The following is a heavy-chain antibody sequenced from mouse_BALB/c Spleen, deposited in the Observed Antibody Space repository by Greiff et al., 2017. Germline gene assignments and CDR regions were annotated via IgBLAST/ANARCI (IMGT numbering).Heavy chain of an antibody. J-gene: IGHJ1*01. Sequence: EVKLVESGGGLVQPGGSMKLSCVASGFTFSNYWMNWVRQSPEKGLEWVAEIRLKSNNYATHYAESVKGRFTISRDDSKSSVYLQMNNLRAEDTGIYYCTRRGGNYWYFDVWGAGTTVTVSS. CDR3: TRRGGNYWYFDV. V-gene: IGHV6-6*02. CDR2: IRLKSNNYAT. D-gene: IGHD2-1*01. CDR1: GFTFSNYW.